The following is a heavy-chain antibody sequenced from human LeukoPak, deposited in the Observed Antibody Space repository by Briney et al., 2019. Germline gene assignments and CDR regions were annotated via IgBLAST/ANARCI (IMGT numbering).Heavy chain of an antibody. J-gene: IGHJ2*01. CDR3: ARGVTMIVVVIHDWYFDL. D-gene: IGHD3-22*01. CDR2: VFYTGDT. V-gene: IGHV4-39*01. CDR1: GGSISSSSYF. Sequence: PSETLSLTCTVSGGSISSSSYFWGWIRQPPEKGLEWIGSVFYTGDTYYSPSLKSRVTISVDTSKNQFSLKLTSVTAADTAVYYCARGVTMIVVVIHDWYFDLWGRGTLVTVSS.